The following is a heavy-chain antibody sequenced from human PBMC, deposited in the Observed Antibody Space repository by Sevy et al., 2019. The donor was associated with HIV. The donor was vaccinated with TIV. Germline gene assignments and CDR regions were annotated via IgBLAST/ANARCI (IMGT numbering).Heavy chain of an antibody. CDR2: IYYSGST. CDR1: GGSISSSRYY. Sequence: SETLSLTCTVSGGSISSSRYYWGWIRQPPGKGLEWIGSIYYSGSTYYNPSLKSRVTISVDTSKNQFSLKLSSVTAADTAVYYCASTTEYSWDFQHWGQGTLVTVSS. V-gene: IGHV4-39*01. CDR3: ASTTEYSWDFQH. D-gene: IGHD5-12*01. J-gene: IGHJ1*01.